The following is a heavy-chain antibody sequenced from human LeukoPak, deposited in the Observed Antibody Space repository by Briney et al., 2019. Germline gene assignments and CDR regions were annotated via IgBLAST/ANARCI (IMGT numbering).Heavy chain of an antibody. Sequence: SETLSLTCAVYGGSFSGYYWSWIRQPPGKGLEWIGEINHSGSTNYNPSLKSRVTISVDTSKNQFSLKLSSVTAADTAMYYCARGISSILPSWGYLNWFDPWGQGTLVTVSS. D-gene: IGHD3-16*01. CDR1: GGSFSGYY. J-gene: IGHJ5*02. CDR3: ARGISSILPSWGYLNWFDP. V-gene: IGHV4-34*01. CDR2: INHSGST.